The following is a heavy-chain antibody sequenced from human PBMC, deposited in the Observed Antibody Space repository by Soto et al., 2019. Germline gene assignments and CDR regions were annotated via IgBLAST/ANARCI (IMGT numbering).Heavy chain of an antibody. V-gene: IGHV3-33*01. CDR3: ARDIRRASGRRGAFDI. Sequence: GGSLRLSCAASGFTFSSYGMHWVRQAPGKGLEWVAVIWYDGSNKYYADSVKGRFTISRDNSKNTLYLQMNSLRAEDTALYYCARDIRRASGRRGAFDIWGQGTMVTVSS. D-gene: IGHD6-19*01. J-gene: IGHJ3*02. CDR1: GFTFSSYG. CDR2: IWYDGSNK.